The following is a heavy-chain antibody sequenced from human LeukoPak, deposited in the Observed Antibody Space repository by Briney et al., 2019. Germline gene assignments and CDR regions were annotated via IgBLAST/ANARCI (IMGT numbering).Heavy chain of an antibody. J-gene: IGHJ4*02. CDR3: AWGTVLLWFGELSPFDY. V-gene: IGHV4-39*07. CDR2: IYYSGST. CDR1: GGSISSSSYY. D-gene: IGHD3-10*01. Sequence: PSETLSLTCTVSGGSISSSSYYWGWIRQPPGKGLEWIGSIYYSGSTYYNPSLKSRVTISVDTSKNQFSLKLSSVTAADTAVYYCAWGTVLLWFGELSPFDYWGQGTLVTVSS.